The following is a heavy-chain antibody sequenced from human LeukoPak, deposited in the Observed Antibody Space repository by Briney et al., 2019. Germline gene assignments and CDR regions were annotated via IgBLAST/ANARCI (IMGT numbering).Heavy chain of an antibody. V-gene: IGHV3-23*01. CDR3: AKEGRDIVVLPAAVNY. J-gene: IGHJ4*02. D-gene: IGHD2-2*01. CDR2: ISGSGDST. CDR1: GFTFSSYA. Sequence: PGGSLRLSCAASGFTFSSYAMSWVRQAPGKGLEWVSAISGSGDSTYYADSVKGRFTTSRDNSKNTLYLQMNSLRAEDTAVYFCAKEGRDIVVLPAAVNYWGQGTLLTVSS.